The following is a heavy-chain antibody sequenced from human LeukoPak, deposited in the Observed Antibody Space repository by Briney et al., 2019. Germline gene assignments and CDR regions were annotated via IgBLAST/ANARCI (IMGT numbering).Heavy chain of an antibody. V-gene: IGHV4-4*02. CDR3: ARLRVVTASAGGFDP. D-gene: IGHD2-21*02. CDR2: INHSGST. Sequence: ASETLSLTCAVSGGSISSSNWWSWVRQPPGKGLEWIGEINHSGSTNYNPSLKSRVTISVDTSKNQFSLKLSSVTAADTAVYYCARLRVVTASAGGFDPWGQGTLVTVSS. J-gene: IGHJ5*02. CDR1: GGSISSSNW.